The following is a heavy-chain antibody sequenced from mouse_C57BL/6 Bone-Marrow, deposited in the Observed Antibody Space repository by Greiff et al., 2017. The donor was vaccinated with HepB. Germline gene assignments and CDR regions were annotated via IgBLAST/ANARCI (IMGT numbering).Heavy chain of an antibody. CDR1: GFSLRTFGMV. CDR3: ARPDYYGSSDYYAMDY. J-gene: IGHJ4*01. CDR2: IWWDDDK. Sequence: QVTLKESGPGILQPSQTLSLTCSFSGFSLRTFGMVVGWIRHPSGKGLEWLAHIWWDDDKYYNPALKSRITISKDTSKNQVFLKIANVDTADTVTYYCARPDYYGSSDYYAMDYWGQGTSVTVSS. D-gene: IGHD1-1*01. V-gene: IGHV8-8*01.